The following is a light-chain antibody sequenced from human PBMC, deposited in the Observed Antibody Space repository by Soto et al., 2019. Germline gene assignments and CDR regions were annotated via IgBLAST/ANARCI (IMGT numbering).Light chain of an antibody. V-gene: IGKV3-15*01. Sequence: EMVMTQSPATLSVSPGERVTLSCRASQSVFSKLVWYQQRPGQAPTLLIFDASARAPGIPARFSGSGSGTEFTLPINSLQSEDFGVYFCMQYNKWPLRTFGQGTKVEIK. CDR2: DAS. CDR3: MQYNKWPLRT. CDR1: QSVFSK. J-gene: IGKJ1*01.